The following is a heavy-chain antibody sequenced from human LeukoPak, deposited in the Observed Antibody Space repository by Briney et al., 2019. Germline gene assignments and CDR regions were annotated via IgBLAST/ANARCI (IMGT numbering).Heavy chain of an antibody. CDR3: ASGGSGSLDYYYYYMGV. J-gene: IGHJ6*03. CDR2: INPNSGGT. Sequence: ASVKVSCKASGYTFTGYYMHWVRQAPGQGLEWMGWINPNSGGTNYAQKFQGRGTITRDTSISTAYMELSRLRSDDTAVYYCASGGSGSLDYYYYYMGVWGKGTTVTVSS. D-gene: IGHD3-10*01. V-gene: IGHV1-2*02. CDR1: GYTFTGYY.